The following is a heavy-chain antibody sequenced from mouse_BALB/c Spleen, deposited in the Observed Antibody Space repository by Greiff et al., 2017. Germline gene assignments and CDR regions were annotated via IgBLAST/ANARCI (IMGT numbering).Heavy chain of an antibody. V-gene: IGHV10-1*02. CDR3: VRFTVGYFDV. D-gene: IGHD1-1*01. CDR2: IRSKSNNYAT. Sequence: EVKLVESGGGLVQPKGSLKLSCAASGFTFNTYAMNWVRQAPGKGLEWVARIRSKSNNYATYYADSVKDRFTISRDDSQSMLYLQMNNLKTEDTAMYYCVRFTVGYFDVWGAGTTVTVSS. J-gene: IGHJ1*01. CDR1: GFTFNTYA.